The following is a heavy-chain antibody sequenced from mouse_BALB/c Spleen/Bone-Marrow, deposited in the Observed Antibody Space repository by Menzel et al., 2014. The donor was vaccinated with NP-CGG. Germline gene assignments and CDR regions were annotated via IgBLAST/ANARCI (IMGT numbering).Heavy chain of an antibody. Sequence: EVKLVESGGGLVQPGGSLKLSCAASGFTFSSYTMSWVRQTPEKRLEWVAYISDGGGSTSYPDTVEGRFTISRDNAKNTLYLQMSSLKSEDTAMYYCSRHVGNPYAMDYWGQGTSVTVSS. CDR3: SRHVGNPYAMDY. CDR1: GFTFSSYT. D-gene: IGHD3-1*01. V-gene: IGHV5-12-2*01. CDR2: ISDGGGST. J-gene: IGHJ4*01.